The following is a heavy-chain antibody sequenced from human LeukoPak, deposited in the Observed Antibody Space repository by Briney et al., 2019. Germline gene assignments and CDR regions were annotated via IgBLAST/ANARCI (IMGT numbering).Heavy chain of an antibody. CDR2: INPDGGNT. D-gene: IGHD5-24*01. J-gene: IGHJ3*01. CDR1: GYTFTNSY. Sequence: GASVKVSCKASGYTFTNSYIHWVRQAPGQVLEWMGLINPDGGNTNYAQNFQGRVTLTRDTSTSTVCMELSSLRSEDTAIYYCARIRDGYNDAYDLWGQGAVVTVPS. V-gene: IGHV1-46*01. CDR3: ARIRDGYNDAYDL.